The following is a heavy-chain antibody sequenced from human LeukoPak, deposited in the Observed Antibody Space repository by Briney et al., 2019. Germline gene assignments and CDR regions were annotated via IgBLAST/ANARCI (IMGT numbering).Heavy chain of an antibody. CDR3: TTAFRTYCGGDCYPLDY. CDR1: GFTFSNAW. Sequence: GGSLRLSCAASGFTFSNAWMSWVRQAPGKGLEWVGRIKSKADGGTTDYAAPVKGRFTTSRDDSKNTLYLQMNSLKTEDTAVYYCTTAFRTYCGGDCYPLDYWGQGTLVTVSS. J-gene: IGHJ4*02. D-gene: IGHD2-21*02. V-gene: IGHV3-15*01. CDR2: IKSKADGGTT.